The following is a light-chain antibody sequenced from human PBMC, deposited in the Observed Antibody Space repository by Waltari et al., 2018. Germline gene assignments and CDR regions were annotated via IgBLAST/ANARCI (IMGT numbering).Light chain of an antibody. V-gene: IGKV3-11*01. CDR1: QSVSSQ. J-gene: IGKJ1*01. CDR3: QQCNNSPPT. CDR2: DAS. Sequence: EIVLTQSPATLSLSPGEGVTLSCRASQSVSSQLVWYQQKRGQAPRLLIYDASNMATGIPARFSCIGSGTDFTLTISSLEPEDFAVYYCQQCNNSPPTFGQGTKVEIK.